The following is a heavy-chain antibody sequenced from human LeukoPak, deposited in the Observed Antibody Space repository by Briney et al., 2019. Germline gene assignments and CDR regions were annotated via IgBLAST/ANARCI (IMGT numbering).Heavy chain of an antibody. Sequence: SETLSLTCTVSGGSISSSSYYWGWIRQPPGKGLEWIGYIYRFGNTDYNPSLMRRVTILLDTSKKQLPLNLTSVTAADTAVYYCAGRGQRYFRDWGQGTLVTVSS. J-gene: IGHJ1*01. V-gene: IGHV4-61*05. CDR2: IYRFGNT. CDR3: AGRGQRYFRD. CDR1: GGSISSSSYY.